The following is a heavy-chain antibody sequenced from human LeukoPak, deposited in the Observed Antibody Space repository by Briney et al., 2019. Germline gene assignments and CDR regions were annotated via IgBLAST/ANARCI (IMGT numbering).Heavy chain of an antibody. CDR1: GITLSNYG. J-gene: IGHJ4*02. CDR3: AKRGVVIRVILVGFHKEAYYFDS. D-gene: IGHD3-22*01. CDR2: ISDSGGST. Sequence: GGSLRLSCAVSGITLSNYGMSWVRQAPGKGLEWVAGISDSGGSTNYADPVKGRFTISRDNPKNTLYLQMNSLRAEDTAVYFCAKRGVVIRVILVGFHKEAYYFDSWGQGALVTVSS. V-gene: IGHV3-23*01.